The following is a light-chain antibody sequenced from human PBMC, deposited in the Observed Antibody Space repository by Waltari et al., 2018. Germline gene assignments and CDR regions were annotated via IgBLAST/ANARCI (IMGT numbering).Light chain of an antibody. Sequence: DIQVTQSPSSLSASVGDRVTITCRVSQGISNYLAWYQQKPGKVPKLLIYAASTLQSGVPSRVSGSGSGTDFTLTISSLQPEDVATYCCQKYNSAPPTFGGGTKVEIK. J-gene: IGKJ4*01. CDR1: QGISNY. CDR2: AAS. CDR3: QKYNSAPPT. V-gene: IGKV1-27*01.